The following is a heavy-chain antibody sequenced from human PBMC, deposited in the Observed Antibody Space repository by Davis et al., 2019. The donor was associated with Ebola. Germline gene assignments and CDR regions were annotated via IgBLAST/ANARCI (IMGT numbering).Heavy chain of an antibody. D-gene: IGHD5-18*01. J-gene: IGHJ6*02. CDR2: INTNTGNP. Sequence: ASVKVSCKASGYTFTSYAMNWVRQAPGQGLEWMGWINTNTGNPTYAQGFTGRFVFSLDTSVSTAYLQISSLKAEDTAVYYCARDGDTAMVLYYYYGMDVWGQGTTVTVSS. CDR3: ARDGDTAMVLYYYYGMDV. CDR1: GYTFTSYA. V-gene: IGHV7-4-1*02.